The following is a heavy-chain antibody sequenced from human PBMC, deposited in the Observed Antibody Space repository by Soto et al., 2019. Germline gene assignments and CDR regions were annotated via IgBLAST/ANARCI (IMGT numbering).Heavy chain of an antibody. J-gene: IGHJ6*02. CDR1: GYSFTDYY. Sequence: ASVKVSCKASGYSFTDYYIHWVRQAPGQGLEWMGWISPRTGSANFAQRFQGRVSMTRDTSITTAYMELRRLKSDDTAVYYCARGPYYGPAYGTDVWGQGTTVTVSS. V-gene: IGHV1-2*02. D-gene: IGHD3-10*01. CDR3: ARGPYYGPAYGTDV. CDR2: ISPRTGSA.